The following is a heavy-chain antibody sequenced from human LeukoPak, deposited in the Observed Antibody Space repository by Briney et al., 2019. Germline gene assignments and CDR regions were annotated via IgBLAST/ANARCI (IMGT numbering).Heavy chain of an antibody. V-gene: IGHV3-21*01. CDR3: ARDHHRRLYDSQARDTFDI. CDR1: GFTFSSYS. Sequence: GGSLRLSCAASGFTFSSYSMNWVRQAPGKGLEWASSISSSSSYIYYADSVKGRFTISRDNAKNSLYLQMNSLRAEDTAVYYCARDHHRRLYDSQARDTFDIWGQGTMVTVSS. D-gene: IGHD3-22*01. J-gene: IGHJ3*02. CDR2: ISSSSSYI.